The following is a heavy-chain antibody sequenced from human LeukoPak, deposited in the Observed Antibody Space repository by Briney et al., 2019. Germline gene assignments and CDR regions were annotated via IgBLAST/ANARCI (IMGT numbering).Heavy chain of an antibody. J-gene: IGHJ4*02. CDR2: ISGRGGST. CDR3: AKGGQRYDFWRFDY. V-gene: IGHV3-23*01. D-gene: IGHD3-3*01. Sequence: GGSLRLSCVASGFTFSTYAMSWVRQAPGKGLEWVSSISGRGGSTYYAEFVKGRSTISRDNSKNTLYLQMNSLRAEDTAVYYCAKGGQRYDFWRFDYWGQGTLVTVSS. CDR1: GFTFSTYA.